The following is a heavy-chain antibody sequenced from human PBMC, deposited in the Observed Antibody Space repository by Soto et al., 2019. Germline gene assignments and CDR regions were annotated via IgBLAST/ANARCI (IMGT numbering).Heavy chain of an antibody. D-gene: IGHD1-1*01. J-gene: IGHJ4*02. Sequence: EVQLLESGGGLVQPGGSLRLSCAASGFTFRNFGMSWVRQVPGKGLEWVSVINGGGGGGTHYADSVRGRFTTSRDNSRNTVYLQMDSLGPDDPAVYYCAKEMGPKWKFFDYWGQGTLATVFS. CDR3: AKEMGPKWKFFDY. CDR2: INGGGGGGT. V-gene: IGHV3-23*01. CDR1: GFTFRNFG.